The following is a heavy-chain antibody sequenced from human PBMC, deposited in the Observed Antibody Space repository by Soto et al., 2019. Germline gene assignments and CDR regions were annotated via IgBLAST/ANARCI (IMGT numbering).Heavy chain of an antibody. CDR1: GDSIRNRNYY. D-gene: IGHD3-22*01. CDR2: RYDDAST. J-gene: IGHJ5*02. V-gene: IGHV4-39*07. Sequence: SETLSLTCTVSGDSIRNRNYYWGWIRQPPGKGLEWIVSRYDDASTFYNPSLKSRVTISVDKSKKQFSLKLSSVTAADTAVYYCASLNYYDSSAWGQGTLVTVS. CDR3: ASLNYYDSSA.